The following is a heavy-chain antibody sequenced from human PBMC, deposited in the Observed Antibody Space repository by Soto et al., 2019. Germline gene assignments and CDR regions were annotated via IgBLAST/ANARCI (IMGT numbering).Heavy chain of an antibody. CDR3: ARVPDV. J-gene: IGHJ6*02. CDR2: IYHSGST. CDR1: GGSISSGGYS. V-gene: IGHV4-30-2*01. Sequence: QLQLQESGSGLVKPSQTLSLTCSVSGGSISSGGYSWTWTRQPPGKGLEWIAYIYHSGSTYYNPSLTSRVTISVDRSKNQCSLKLNSVKAEDTAVYDCARVPDVWGQGTTVTVSS.